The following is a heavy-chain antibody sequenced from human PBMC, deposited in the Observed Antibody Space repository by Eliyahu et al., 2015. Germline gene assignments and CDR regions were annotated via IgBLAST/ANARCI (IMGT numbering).Heavy chain of an antibody. V-gene: IGHV4-34*01. Sequence: QVQLQQWGAGXLKPSETLSLTCAVYGGSFSGYYWSWIRQPPGKGLEWIGEINHSGSTNYNPSLKSRVTISVDTSKNQFSLKLSSVTAADTAVYYCARGGGASLFDYWGQGTLVTVSS. CDR2: INHSGST. CDR1: GGSFSGYY. J-gene: IGHJ4*02. CDR3: ARGGGASLFDY. D-gene: IGHD3-10*01.